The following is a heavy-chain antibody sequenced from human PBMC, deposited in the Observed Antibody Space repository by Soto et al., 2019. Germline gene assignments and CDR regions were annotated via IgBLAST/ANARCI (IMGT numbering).Heavy chain of an antibody. D-gene: IGHD6-6*01. CDR2: IYPGDSDT. V-gene: IGHV5-51*01. Sequence: GESLKISCKGSGYSFTSYWIGWVRQMPGKGLEWMGIIYPGDSDTRYSPSFQGQVTISADKSISTAYLQWSSLKASDTAMYYCARVVEQLVGYYYGMDVWVPETLLVTVSS. J-gene: IGHJ6*02. CDR3: ARVVEQLVGYYYGMDV. CDR1: GYSFTSYW.